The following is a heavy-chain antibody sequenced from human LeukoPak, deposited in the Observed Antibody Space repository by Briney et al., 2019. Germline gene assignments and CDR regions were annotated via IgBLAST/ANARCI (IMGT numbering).Heavy chain of an antibody. Sequence: ASVKVSCKASGYTFTSYDINWVRQATGQGLEWMGWMNPNSGNTGYAQKFQGRVTITRNTSISTAYMELSSLRSEDTAVYYCAREGIYDILTGYYTAPYYFDYWGQGTLVTVSS. J-gene: IGHJ4*02. V-gene: IGHV1-8*03. CDR2: MNPNSGNT. D-gene: IGHD3-9*01. CDR3: AREGIYDILTGYYTAPYYFDY. CDR1: GYTFTSYD.